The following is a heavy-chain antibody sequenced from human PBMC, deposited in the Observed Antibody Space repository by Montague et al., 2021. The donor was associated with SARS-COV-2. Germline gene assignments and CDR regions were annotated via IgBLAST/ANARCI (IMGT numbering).Heavy chain of an antibody. D-gene: IGHD2-21*01. J-gene: IGHJ4*02. Sequence: SETLSLTCAVYGGSFGGYYWSWIRQPAGKGLEWIGRIYTSGSTNYNPSLKSRVTISIDTSKNQFSLKLSSVTAADTAVYYCARVVGFDFDYWGQGTLVTVSS. V-gene: IGHV4-59*10. CDR3: ARVVGFDFDY. CDR1: GGSFGGYY. CDR2: IYTSGST.